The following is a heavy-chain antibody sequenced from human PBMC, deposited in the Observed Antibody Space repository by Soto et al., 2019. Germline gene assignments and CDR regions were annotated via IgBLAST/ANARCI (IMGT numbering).Heavy chain of an antibody. CDR3: ARDAFPSTSLDASGPYVMDV. V-gene: IGHV3-30-3*01. CDR2: VSFDGSSK. D-gene: IGHD2-2*01. CDR1: GFTFSPYA. Sequence: PGGSLRLSCAASGFTFSPYAMHWVRQAPGKGPEWVAVVSFDGSSKYYTESVKGRFTISRDNSWPTLHLQMNSLRPEDTAVYYCARDAFPSTSLDASGPYVMDVWGQGTPVTAP. J-gene: IGHJ6*02.